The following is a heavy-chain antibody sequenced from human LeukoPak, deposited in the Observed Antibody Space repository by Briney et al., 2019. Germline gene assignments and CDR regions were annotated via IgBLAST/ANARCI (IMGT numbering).Heavy chain of an antibody. Sequence: SETLSLTCTVSGGSISSYYWSWIRQPPGKGLEWIGYIYYSGSTNYNPSLKSRVTISVDTSKNQFSLKLSSVTAADTAVYYCARLYYYDSSGYYVRDAFDIWGQGTMVTVSS. CDR1: GGSISSYY. V-gene: IGHV4-59*01. CDR2: IYYSGST. CDR3: ARLYYYDSSGYYVRDAFDI. J-gene: IGHJ3*02. D-gene: IGHD3-22*01.